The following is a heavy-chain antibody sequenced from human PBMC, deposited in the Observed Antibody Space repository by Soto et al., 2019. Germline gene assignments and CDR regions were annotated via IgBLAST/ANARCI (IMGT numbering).Heavy chain of an antibody. J-gene: IGHJ6*02. D-gene: IGHD3-10*01. CDR2: INAGNGNT. CDR1: GYTFTSYA. Sequence: QVQLVQSGAEVKKPGASVKVSCKASGYTFTSYAMHWVRQAPGQRLEWMGWINAGNGNTKYSQKFQGRVTITRDTSESTADMELSSLRSEDTAVYYCARDGRSITTVRGSSRTRPPMDVWGQGTTVTVSS. V-gene: IGHV1-3*01. CDR3: ARDGRSITTVRGSSRTRPPMDV.